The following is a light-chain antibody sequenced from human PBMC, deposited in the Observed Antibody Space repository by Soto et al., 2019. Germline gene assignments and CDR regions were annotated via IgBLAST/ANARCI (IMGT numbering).Light chain of an antibody. V-gene: IGKV3-15*01. CDR1: QGVTTN. CDR3: QQYNNWPYS. CDR2: DVS. J-gene: IGKJ5*01. Sequence: EIVLTQSPATLSLSPWERATLSCRAGQGVTTNFAWYQQKSGQSPRLLIYDVSIRATGVPARFSGTGSETDFTLTISGLQSEDSAVYFCQQYNNWPYSFGQGTRLEIK.